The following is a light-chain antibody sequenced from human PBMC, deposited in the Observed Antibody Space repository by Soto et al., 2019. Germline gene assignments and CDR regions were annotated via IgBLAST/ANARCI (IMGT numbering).Light chain of an antibody. V-gene: IGKV3D-20*02. CDR1: HSVSSSY. Sequence: EIVLTQSPGTLSLSPGERATLSCRASHSVSSSYLAWFQQISGQAPRLLIYGASTRATGIPARFSGSGSGTDFTLTISRLEPEDFAVYYCQQRSNWPPLTFGQGTLLEIK. J-gene: IGKJ5*01. CDR2: GAS. CDR3: QQRSNWPPLT.